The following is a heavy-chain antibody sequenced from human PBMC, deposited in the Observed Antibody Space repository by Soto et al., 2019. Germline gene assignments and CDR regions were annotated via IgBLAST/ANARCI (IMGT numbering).Heavy chain of an antibody. D-gene: IGHD6-19*01. Sequence: QVQLVESGGGVVQPGRSLRLSCAASGFTFSSSGMHWVRPAPGKGLEWVAIVWFDENDRYYADSVKGRFTVSRDNSRNTLYLQMISLRAEDTALYYCARASWQWKSFDDWGQGTLVTVSS. V-gene: IGHV3-33*01. CDR1: GFTFSSSG. J-gene: IGHJ4*02. CDR2: VWFDENDR. CDR3: ARASWQWKSFDD.